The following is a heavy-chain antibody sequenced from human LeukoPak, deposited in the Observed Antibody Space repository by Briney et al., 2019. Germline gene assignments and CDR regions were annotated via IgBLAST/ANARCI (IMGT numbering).Heavy chain of an antibody. CDR3: ARGPRGYNYGMDV. CDR1: GGSFSGYY. J-gene: IGHJ6*02. Sequence: PSETLSLTCAVYGGSFSGYYWSWIRQPPGKGLEWIGEINDSGSTNYNPSLKSRVTISVDTSKNQFSLKLSSVTAADTAVYYCARGPRGYNYGMDVWGQGTTVTVSS. V-gene: IGHV4-34*01. D-gene: IGHD5-12*01. CDR2: INDSGST.